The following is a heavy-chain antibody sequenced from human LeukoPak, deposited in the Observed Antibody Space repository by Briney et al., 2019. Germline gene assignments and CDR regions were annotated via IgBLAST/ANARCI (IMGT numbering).Heavy chain of an antibody. D-gene: IGHD2-21*02. V-gene: IGHV3-23*01. CDR3: PKDHRDWGSSFDY. Sequence: GGSLRLSCAAPGFTFSRYIMNWVGQAPGKGLEWFSSINALCSPFHTDSLRGLFTVSTDNSNTTLYLQMNSLRVEDTAVYYCPKDHRDWGSSFDYWGQGTLVPVSS. CDR1: GFTFSRYI. J-gene: IGHJ4*02. CDR2: INALCSP.